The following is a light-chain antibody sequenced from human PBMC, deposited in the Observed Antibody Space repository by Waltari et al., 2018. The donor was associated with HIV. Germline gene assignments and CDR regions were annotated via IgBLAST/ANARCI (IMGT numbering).Light chain of an antibody. CDR2: KVS. V-gene: IGKV2-30*01. J-gene: IGKJ1*01. Sequence: DIVMTQSPLSLPVTLGQPASISCRSSQSLVYRDGNTYLNWFQQRQGQSPRRLIYKVSNRDSGVPDRLSGSGSGTDFTLTISRVEAEDVGVYYCMQGTHWPWTFGQGTKVEIK. CDR3: MQGTHWPWT. CDR1: QSLVYRDGNTY.